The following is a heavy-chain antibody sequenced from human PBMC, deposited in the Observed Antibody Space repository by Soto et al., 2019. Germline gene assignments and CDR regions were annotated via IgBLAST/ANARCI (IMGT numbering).Heavy chain of an antibody. D-gene: IGHD2-2*01. Sequence: PGESLKISCKGSGYSFTSYWIGWVRQMPGKGLEWMGIIYPGDSDTRYSPSFQGQVTISADKSISTAYLQWSSLKASDTAMYYCARHVVYCSSTSCHPPSYYYYYYMDVWGKGTTVTVSS. J-gene: IGHJ6*03. CDR2: IYPGDSDT. CDR3: ARHVVYCSSTSCHPPSYYYYYYMDV. CDR1: GYSFTSYW. V-gene: IGHV5-51*01.